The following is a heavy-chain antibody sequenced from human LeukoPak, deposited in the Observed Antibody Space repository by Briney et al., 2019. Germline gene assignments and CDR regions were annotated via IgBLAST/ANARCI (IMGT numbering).Heavy chain of an antibody. V-gene: IGHV3-23*01. CDR1: GFTLRTCA. J-gene: IGHJ4*02. CDR3: AKHHGCSNYAHFDS. Sequence: GGSLRLSCAASGFTLRTCAMSSVRQAPGKGLEWVSGISGTTIRTFYADSVMGRFTISRGSSQSTLFLQMNSPRAEDTAVYYCAKHHGCSNYAHFDSWGPGILVTVSS. D-gene: IGHD3-10*01. CDR2: ISGTTIRT.